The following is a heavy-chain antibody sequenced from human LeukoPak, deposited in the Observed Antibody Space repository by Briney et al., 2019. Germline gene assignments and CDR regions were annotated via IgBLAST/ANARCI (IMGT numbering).Heavy chain of an antibody. CDR1: GFTFSSYA. V-gene: IGHV3-23*01. CDR3: AKDLADIVVVPDADFDY. D-gene: IGHD2-2*01. Sequence: GGSLRLSCAASGFTFSSYAMSWVRQAPGKGLEWVSAISGSGGSTYYADSVKGRFTISRDNSKNTLYLQMNSLRAEDTAVYYCAKDLADIVVVPDADFDYWGQGTLVTVSS. CDR2: ISGSGGST. J-gene: IGHJ4*02.